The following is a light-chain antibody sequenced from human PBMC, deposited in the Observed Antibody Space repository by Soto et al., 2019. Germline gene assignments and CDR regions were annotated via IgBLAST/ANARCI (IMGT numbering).Light chain of an antibody. CDR2: DAS. J-gene: IGKJ5*01. CDR1: QSISSW. Sequence: DIQITQSPSTLSASVGDRVTITCRASQSISSWLAWYQQKPGKAPKLLIYDASSLERGVPSRFSGSGSGTEFTLTISSLQPEDFATYYCQQSYRTPTFGQGTRLEIK. V-gene: IGKV1-5*01. CDR3: QQSYRTPT.